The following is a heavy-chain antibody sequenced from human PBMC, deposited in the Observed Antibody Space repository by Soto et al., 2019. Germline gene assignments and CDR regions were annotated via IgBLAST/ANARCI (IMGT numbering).Heavy chain of an antibody. V-gene: IGHV3-21*01. J-gene: IGHJ4*02. CDR2: ISSSSTYM. CDR1: ASTSAFT. Sequence: PGGSLRLSCDASASTSAFTMNWVRQAPGKGLEWVSSISSSSTYMHYADSVKGRFTISRDNAKNSLYLQMDSLRAEDTAVYYCARAPVLLQFSPDYFDYWGQGTLVTVSS. CDR3: ARAPVLLQFSPDYFDY. D-gene: IGHD3-10*01.